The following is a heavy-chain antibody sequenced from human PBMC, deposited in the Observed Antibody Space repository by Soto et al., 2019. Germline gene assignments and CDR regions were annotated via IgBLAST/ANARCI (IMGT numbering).Heavy chain of an antibody. J-gene: IGHJ6*02. CDR2: IIPIFGTA. V-gene: IGHV1-69*13. D-gene: IGHD3-3*01. CDR3: ARDRRGRFLERSHDYYYGMDV. CDR1: GGTFSSYA. Sequence: GASVKVSCKASGGTFSSYAISWVRQAPGQGLEWMGGIIPIFGTANYAQKFQGRVTITADESTSTAYMELSSLRSEDTAVYYCARDRRGRFLERSHDYYYGMDVWGQGTTVTVSS.